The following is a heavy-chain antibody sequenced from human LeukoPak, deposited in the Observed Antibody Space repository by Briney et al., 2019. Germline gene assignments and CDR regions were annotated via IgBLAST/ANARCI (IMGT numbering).Heavy chain of an antibody. D-gene: IGHD2-2*01. CDR1: GFTFSGFS. CDR3: ARPRGCGSSRCNNFDY. V-gene: IGHV3-7*01. J-gene: IGHJ4*02. CDR2: MNEYGSEI. Sequence: PGGSLRLSCAVSGFTFSGFSMSWVRQAPGKGLEWVAQMNEYGSEIFYVDSVKGRFTISRDNAKNSLYLQMNRLRAEDTAVYYCARPRGCGSSRCNNFDYWGQGTLVTVSS.